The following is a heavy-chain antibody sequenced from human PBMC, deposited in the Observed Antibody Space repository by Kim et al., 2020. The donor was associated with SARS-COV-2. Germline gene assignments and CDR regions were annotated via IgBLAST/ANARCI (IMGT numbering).Heavy chain of an antibody. V-gene: IGHV4-34*01. CDR1: GGSFSGYY. CDR3: ARGQLLDY. Sequence: SETLSLTCAVYGGSFSGYYCSWIRQPPGKGLEWIGEINHSGSTNYNPSLKSRVTISVDTSKNQFSLKLSSVTAADTAVYYCARGQLLDYWGQGTLVTVSS. J-gene: IGHJ4*02. CDR2: INHSGST. D-gene: IGHD2-2*01.